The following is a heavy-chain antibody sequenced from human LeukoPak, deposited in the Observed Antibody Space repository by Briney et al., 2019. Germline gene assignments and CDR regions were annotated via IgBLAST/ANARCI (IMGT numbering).Heavy chain of an antibody. D-gene: IGHD3-10*01. CDR3: AKDRPNFYETSGSYYQMKGDF. CDR2: ITSSGRTP. CDR1: GFTFNNHA. Sequence: PGGSLRLSCEASGFTFNNHAMSWVRQAPGKGLEWVASITSSGRTPFYTDSVRGRFIISRDNSKNTLYLQMNSLRGDASAVYYCAKDRPNFYETSGSYYQMKGDFWGQGSLVTVSS. V-gene: IGHV3-23*01. J-gene: IGHJ4*02.